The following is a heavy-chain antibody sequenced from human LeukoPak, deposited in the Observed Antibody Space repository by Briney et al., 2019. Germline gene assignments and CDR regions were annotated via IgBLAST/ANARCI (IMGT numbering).Heavy chain of an antibody. Sequence: PGGSLRLSCAASGFTVSSNYMSWVRQAPGEGLESVSVIYSGGTTYYADSVKGRFTISRDDSKNTLYLQMNSLRAEDTAVYYCARMLISSGYYVDYWGQGTLVTVSS. D-gene: IGHD3-22*01. CDR2: IYSGGTT. CDR1: GFTVSSNY. V-gene: IGHV3-53*01. CDR3: ARMLISSGYYVDY. J-gene: IGHJ4*02.